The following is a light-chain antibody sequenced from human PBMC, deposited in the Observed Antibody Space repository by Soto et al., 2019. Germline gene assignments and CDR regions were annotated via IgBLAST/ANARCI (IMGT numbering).Light chain of an antibody. CDR3: QQYDSHPYS. Sequence: DIPMTQSPSSLSASVGDRVTITCRASQSINHWLAWYQQKPGKAPKFLIYDASTLRNGVPSRFSGRGSGTEFTLTISSLQPDDFATYYCQQYDSHPYSFGQGPRSRS. CDR2: DAS. CDR1: QSINHW. V-gene: IGKV1-5*01. J-gene: IGKJ2*01.